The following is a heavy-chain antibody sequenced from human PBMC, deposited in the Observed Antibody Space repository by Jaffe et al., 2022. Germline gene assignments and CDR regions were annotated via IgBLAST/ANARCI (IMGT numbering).Heavy chain of an antibody. CDR1: GFTFSTFS. D-gene: IGHD2-8*01. J-gene: IGHJ3*02. CDR2: IKHDGSEK. Sequence: QLVESGGTWVQPGGPLRLSCAASGFTFSTFSMSWVRQAPGKGLEWVAHIKHDGSEKIYVDSVKGRFTISRDNAKNSLYLQMNSLRADDAAVYYCARGRKWGSVEAIPIAFDIWGQGTMVTVSS. V-gene: IGHV3-7*05. CDR3: ARGRKWGSVEAIPIAFDI.